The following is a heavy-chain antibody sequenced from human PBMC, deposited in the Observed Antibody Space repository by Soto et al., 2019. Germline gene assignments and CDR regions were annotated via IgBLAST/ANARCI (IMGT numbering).Heavy chain of an antibody. CDR3: VRGNTREYSGRYWWFDH. D-gene: IGHD1-26*01. CDR2: IYHSGNT. Sequence: TLSLTCTVSGGSMSSSGYYWTWIRQHPGKGLEWIGYIYHSGNTYYNPSLKSRITISVDTSQNQFSLKLSSVTAADTAVYYCVRGNTREYSGRYWWFDHWGQGPLVTVSS. J-gene: IGHJ5*02. V-gene: IGHV4-31*03. CDR1: GGSMSSSGYY.